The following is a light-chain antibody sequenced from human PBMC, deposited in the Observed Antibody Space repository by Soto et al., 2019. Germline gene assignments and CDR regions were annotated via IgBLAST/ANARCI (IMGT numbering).Light chain of an antibody. CDR3: QTWGTGIQVV. Sequence: QSVLTQSPSASASLGASVKLTCTLSSGHSTYAITWHQQQPEKGPRYLMKVNSDGSHRKGGAIPDRFSGSSSGAERYLTISSLQSEDEADYYCQTWGTGIQVVFGGGTKVTVL. CDR1: SGHSTYA. J-gene: IGLJ2*01. V-gene: IGLV4-69*01. CDR2: VNSDGSH.